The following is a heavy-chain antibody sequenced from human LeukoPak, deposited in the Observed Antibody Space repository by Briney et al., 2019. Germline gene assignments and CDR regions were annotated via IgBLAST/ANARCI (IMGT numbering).Heavy chain of an antibody. D-gene: IGHD1-26*01. CDR3: VKDGVGARYYYYYMDV. CDR2: ISSSGSTK. J-gene: IGHJ6*03. CDR1: GFTFSKYY. V-gene: IGHV3-11*04. Sequence: GGSLRLSCAASGFTFSKYYMSWISQAPGKRLEWVSYISSSGSTKYYADCVKGRFTISRDNSKNTLYVQMNSLRAEDTAVYYCVKDGVGARYYYYYMDVWGKGTTVTISS.